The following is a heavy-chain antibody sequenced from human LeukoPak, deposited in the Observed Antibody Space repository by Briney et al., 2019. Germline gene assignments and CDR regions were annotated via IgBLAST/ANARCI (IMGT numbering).Heavy chain of an antibody. D-gene: IGHD3-16*01. CDR3: ARQITYYYYGMDV. CDR1: GGSISSSSYY. Sequence: SETLSLTCTVSGGSISSSSYYWGWVRQPPGKGLEWIGSIYYSGSTYYNPSLKSRVTISVDTSKNQFSLKLSSVTAADTAVYYCARQITYYYYGMDVWGQGTTVTVSS. J-gene: IGHJ6*02. CDR2: IYYSGST. V-gene: IGHV4-39*01.